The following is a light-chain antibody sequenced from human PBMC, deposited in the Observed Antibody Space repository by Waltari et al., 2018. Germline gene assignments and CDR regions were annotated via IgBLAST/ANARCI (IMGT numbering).Light chain of an antibody. CDR1: QTIRTTY. CDR3: QQYDVSPLT. CDR2: GAF. Sequence: IVLTPPPGTLSLSPGEGATLSCRTSQTIRTTYLAWYQQKPGQAPTLLIYGAFTRATGIPDRFTGSGSGTDFSLTISSLEPEDFGTYYCQQYDVSPLTFGGGAKVEIK. J-gene: IGKJ4*01. V-gene: IGKV3-20*01.